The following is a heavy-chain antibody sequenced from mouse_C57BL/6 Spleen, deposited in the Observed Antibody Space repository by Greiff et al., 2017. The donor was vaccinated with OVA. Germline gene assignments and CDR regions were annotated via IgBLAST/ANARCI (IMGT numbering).Heavy chain of an antibody. CDR3: TRDHSSGSWFAY. J-gene: IGHJ3*01. CDR2: ISSGGDYI. V-gene: IGHV5-9-1*02. D-gene: IGHD3-2*02. Sequence: EVMLVESGEGLVKPGGSLKLSCAASGFTFSSYAMSWVRQTPEKRLEWVAYISSGGDYIYYADTVKGRFTISRDNARNTLYLQMSSLKSEDTAMYYCTRDHSSGSWFAYWGQGTLVTVSA. CDR1: GFTFSSYA.